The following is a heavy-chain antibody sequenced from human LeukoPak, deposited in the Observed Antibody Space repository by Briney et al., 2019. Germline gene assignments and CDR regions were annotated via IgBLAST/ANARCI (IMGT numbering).Heavy chain of an antibody. Sequence: SEILSLTCTVSGGSISNYYWSWIRQPAGKGLEWIGRIYTSGSTNYNPSLKSRVTMSVDTSKNQFSLKLSSVTAADTAVYYCARGGLIVTRPLDVWGKGTTVTVSS. V-gene: IGHV4-4*07. CDR3: ARGGLIVTRPLDV. CDR2: IYTSGST. J-gene: IGHJ6*04. D-gene: IGHD2/OR15-2a*01. CDR1: GGSISNYY.